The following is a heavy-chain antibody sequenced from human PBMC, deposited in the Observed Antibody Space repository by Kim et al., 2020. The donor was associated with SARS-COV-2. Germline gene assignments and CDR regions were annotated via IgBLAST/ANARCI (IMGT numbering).Heavy chain of an antibody. D-gene: IGHD1-1*01. CDR2: IYYSGST. V-gene: IGHV4-59*01. J-gene: IGHJ3*02. CDR1: GGSISSYY. CDR3: ARVGRGSTRMDAFDI. Sequence: SETLSLTCTVSGGSISSYYWSWIRQPPGKGLEWIGYIYYSGSTNYNPSLKSRVTISVDTSKNQFSLKLSSVTAADTAVYYCARVGRGSTRMDAFDIWGQG.